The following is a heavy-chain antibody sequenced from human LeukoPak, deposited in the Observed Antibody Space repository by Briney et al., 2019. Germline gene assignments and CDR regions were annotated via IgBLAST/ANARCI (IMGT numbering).Heavy chain of an antibody. D-gene: IGHD3-10*01. CDR2: FDPEDGET. J-gene: IGHJ4*02. V-gene: IGHV1-24*01. CDR3: ETDLGFGELSVSDY. Sequence: ASVKVSCKVSGYTLTELSMHWVRQAPGEGPEWMGGFDPEDGETIYAQKFQGRVTMTEDTSTDTAYMELSSLRAEDTAVYYCETDLGFGELSVSDYWGQGTLVTVSS. CDR1: GYTLTELS.